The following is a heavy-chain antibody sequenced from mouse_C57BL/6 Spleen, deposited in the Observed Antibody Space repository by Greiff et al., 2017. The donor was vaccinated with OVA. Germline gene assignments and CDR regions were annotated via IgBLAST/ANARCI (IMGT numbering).Heavy chain of an antibody. Sequence: QVTLKVCGPGILQSSQTLSLTCSFSGFSLSTSGMGVSWIRQPSGKGLEWLAHIYWDDDKRYNPSLKSRLTISKDTSRNQVFLKITSVDTADTATYYCARRAYYGYDGGYYYAMDYWGQGTSVTVSS. V-gene: IGHV8-12*01. J-gene: IGHJ4*01. D-gene: IGHD2-9*01. CDR2: IYWDDDK. CDR1: GFSLSTSGMG. CDR3: ARRAYYGYDGGYYYAMDY.